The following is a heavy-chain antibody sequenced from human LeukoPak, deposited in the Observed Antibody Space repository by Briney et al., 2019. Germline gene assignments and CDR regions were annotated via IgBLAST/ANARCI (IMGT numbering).Heavy chain of an antibody. V-gene: IGHV5-51*01. CDR3: ARPRGTGDREEAFDI. CDR1: GYSFTSYG. CDR2: IYPGDSDT. Sequence: GESLKISCKGSGYSFTSYGIGWVRQMPGKGLEWMGIIYPGDSDTRYSPSLQGQVTISADKSISTAYLQWSSLKASDTAMYYCARPRGTGDREEAFDIWGQGTMVTVSS. J-gene: IGHJ3*02. D-gene: IGHD7-27*01.